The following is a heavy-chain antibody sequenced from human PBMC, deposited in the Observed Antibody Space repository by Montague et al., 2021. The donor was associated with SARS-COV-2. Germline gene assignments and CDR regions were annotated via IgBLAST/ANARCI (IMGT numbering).Heavy chain of an antibody. CDR2: IFYSGST. CDR1: GASISNYY. D-gene: IGHD3-10*01. J-gene: IGHJ3*02. V-gene: IGHV4-59*01. CDR3: AIDNRTFGVSI. Sequence: SETLSLTCTVSGASISNYYWGWIRQPPGKGLEWLGYIFYSGSTNXNPSLESRVTISVDTSKNQFSLKLTSVTAADTAVYYCAIDNRTFGVSIWGEGTMVTVSS.